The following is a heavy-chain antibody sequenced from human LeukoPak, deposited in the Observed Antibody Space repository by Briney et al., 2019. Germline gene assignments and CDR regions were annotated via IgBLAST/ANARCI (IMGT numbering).Heavy chain of an antibody. D-gene: IGHD6-13*01. CDR3: AAAVPSPTGAFDI. Sequence: SVKVSCKASGGTFSSYAISWVRQAPGQGLEWMGGIIPIFGTANYAQKFQGRVTITADKSTSTAYMELSSLRSEDTAVYYCAAAVPSPTGAFDIWGQGTMVTVSS. J-gene: IGHJ3*02. V-gene: IGHV1-69*06. CDR2: IIPIFGTA. CDR1: GGTFSSYA.